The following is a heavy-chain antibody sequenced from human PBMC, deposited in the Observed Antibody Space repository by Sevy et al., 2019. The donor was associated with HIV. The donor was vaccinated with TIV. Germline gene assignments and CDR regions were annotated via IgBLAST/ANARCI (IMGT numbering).Heavy chain of an antibody. J-gene: IGHJ4*02. V-gene: IGHV3-74*01. D-gene: IGHD6-13*01. CDR1: GFTFSSYW. CDR3: ARAAPGIAAAGTGDY. CDR2: INSDGSST. Sequence: GGSLRLSCAASGFTFSSYWMHWVRQAPGKGLVWVSRINSDGSSTSYADSVKGRFTISRDNAKNTLYLQMNSLRAEDTAVYYCARAAPGIAAAGTGDYWGQGTLVTVSS.